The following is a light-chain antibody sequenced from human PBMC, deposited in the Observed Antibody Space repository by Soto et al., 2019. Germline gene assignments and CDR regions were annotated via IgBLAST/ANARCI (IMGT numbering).Light chain of an antibody. CDR2: SNT. V-gene: IGLV1-40*01. J-gene: IGLJ1*01. Sequence: QPVLTQPPSVSGAPGQRVTISCTGSSSDIGAGYDVHWYQQLPGTAPKLLIYSNTNRPSGVPDRFSGSKSGTSASLAITGLQAEDEADYYCQSYDSSLSCYVFGTGTKVTVL. CDR1: SSDIGAGYD. CDR3: QSYDSSLSCYV.